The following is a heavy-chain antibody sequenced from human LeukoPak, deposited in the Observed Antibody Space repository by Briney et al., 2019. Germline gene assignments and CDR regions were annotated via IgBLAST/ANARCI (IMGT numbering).Heavy chain of an antibody. Sequence: GGSLRLSCEASGFTFSSYWMSWVRQAAGKGLEWMAHIKEDESDEYYVASVRGRFTASRDNAKNSVNLQMNSLRVEDTAVYYCARWRGRQSEFDYWGQGTLVTDSS. V-gene: IGHV3-7*01. CDR1: GFTFSSYW. CDR3: ARWRGRQSEFDY. CDR2: IKEDESDE. D-gene: IGHD1-1*01. J-gene: IGHJ4*02.